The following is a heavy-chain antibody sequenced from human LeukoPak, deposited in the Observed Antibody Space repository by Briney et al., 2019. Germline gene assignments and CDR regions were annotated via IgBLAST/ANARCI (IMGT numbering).Heavy chain of an antibody. CDR2: VYTGGST. CDR1: GFSVSSTY. CDR3: ARARGSGWYFYFDS. D-gene: IGHD6-19*01. J-gene: IGHJ4*02. Sequence: GGSLRLSCAVSGFSVSSTYMTWVRQAPGKRLDWVSVVYTGGSTYYADSVKGRFTISRDNSKNTLYLQMNNLRAEDAAVYYCARARGSGWYFYFDSWGQGALVTVSS. V-gene: IGHV3-53*01.